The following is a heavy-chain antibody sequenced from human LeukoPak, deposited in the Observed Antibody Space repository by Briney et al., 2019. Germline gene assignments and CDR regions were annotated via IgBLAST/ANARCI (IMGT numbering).Heavy chain of an antibody. J-gene: IGHJ6*04. CDR1: GFTFSSYE. CDR2: ISSSGSTI. Sequence: GGALRLSCAAPGFTFSSYEMNWVRPAPGKGLEWVSYISSSGSTIYYADSVKGRFTISRDNAKNSLYLQMNSLRAEDTAVYYCAELGITMIGGVWGKGTTVTISS. D-gene: IGHD3-10*02. CDR3: AELGITMIGGV. V-gene: IGHV3-48*03.